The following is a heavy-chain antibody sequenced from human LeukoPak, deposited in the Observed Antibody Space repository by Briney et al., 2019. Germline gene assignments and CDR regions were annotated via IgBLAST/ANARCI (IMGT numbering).Heavy chain of an antibody. V-gene: IGHV3-30*03. CDR1: GFTFSSYG. CDR3: ARDQKSFDY. J-gene: IGHJ4*02. Sequence: GGSLRLSCAASGFTFSSYGMHWVRQAPGKGLEWVAVISYDGSNKYYADSVKGRFTISRDNSKNTLYLQMNSLRAEDTAVYYCARDQKSFDYWGQGTLVTVSS. CDR2: ISYDGSNK.